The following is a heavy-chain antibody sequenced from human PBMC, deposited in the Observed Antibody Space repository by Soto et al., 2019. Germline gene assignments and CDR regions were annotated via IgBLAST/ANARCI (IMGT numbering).Heavy chain of an antibody. CDR1: GYTFTSYD. J-gene: IGHJ2*01. CDR3: AVYGGNRYWYFDL. V-gene: IGHV1-8*01. CDR2: MNPNSGNT. D-gene: IGHD4-17*01. Sequence: QVQLVQSGAEVKKPGASVKVSCKASGYTFTSYDINWVRQATGQGLEWMGWMNPNSGNTGCAAKFQGRVTXTXNXSISTAYMTLSSLRSEDTAVYYCAVYGGNRYWYFDLWGRGALVTVSS.